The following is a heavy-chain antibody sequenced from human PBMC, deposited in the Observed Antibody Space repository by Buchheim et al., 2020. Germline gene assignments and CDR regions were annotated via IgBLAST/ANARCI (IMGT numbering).Heavy chain of an antibody. V-gene: IGHV4-4*02. J-gene: IGHJ4*02. CDR3: ARDSGVAARGFDF. D-gene: IGHD6-13*01. CDR2: IYHSGST. Sequence: QVQLQESGPGLVKPSETLSLTCDVSGDSISSNNWWTWVRQPPGKGLEWIGEIYHSGSTNFNPSLKSRATLSMDRSKNQFSLKLNSMTAADTAVYYCARDSGVAARGFDFWSQGTL. CDR1: GDSISSNNW.